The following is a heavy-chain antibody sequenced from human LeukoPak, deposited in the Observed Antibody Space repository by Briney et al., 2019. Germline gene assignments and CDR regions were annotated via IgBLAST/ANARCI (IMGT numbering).Heavy chain of an antibody. D-gene: IGHD1-26*01. Sequence: GESLQISCKGSGYSFTSYWIGWVRQMPGKGLEWMGIIYPGDSDTRYSPSFQGQVTISADKSISTAYLQWSSLKASDTAMYYCAIAMRDSGSYSGAFDIWGQGTMVTVSS. V-gene: IGHV5-51*01. J-gene: IGHJ3*02. CDR3: AIAMRDSGSYSGAFDI. CDR2: IYPGDSDT. CDR1: GYSFTSYW.